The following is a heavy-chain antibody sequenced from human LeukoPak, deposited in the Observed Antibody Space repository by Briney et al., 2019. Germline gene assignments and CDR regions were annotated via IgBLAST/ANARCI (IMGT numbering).Heavy chain of an antibody. CDR3: AKGAFPLMYSSSFDY. Sequence: PGGSLRLSCAASGFTFSSYVMNWVRQAPGKGLEWVSTISGSGNRVYYADSVKGRFTISRDNSKNTLYLQMNSLRAEDTAVYYCAKGAFPLMYSSSFDYWGQGTLVTVSS. V-gene: IGHV3-23*01. J-gene: IGHJ4*02. CDR2: ISGSGNRV. CDR1: GFTFSSYV. D-gene: IGHD6-13*01.